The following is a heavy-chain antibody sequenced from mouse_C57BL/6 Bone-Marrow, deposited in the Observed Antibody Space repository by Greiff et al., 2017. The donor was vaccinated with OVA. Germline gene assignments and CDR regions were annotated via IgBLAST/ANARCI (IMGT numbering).Heavy chain of an antibody. D-gene: IGHD1-1*01. CDR3: TLYYYGSSYVRWYFDV. V-gene: IGHV14-4*01. CDR2: IDPENGDT. J-gene: IGHJ1*03. CDR1: GFTIKDDY. Sequence: VQLQQSGAELVRPGASVKLSCTASGFTIKDDYMHWVKQRPEQGLEWIGWIDPENGDTEYASKFQGKATITADTSSNTAYLQLSSLTSEDTAVYYCTLYYYGSSYVRWYFDVWGTGTTVTVSS.